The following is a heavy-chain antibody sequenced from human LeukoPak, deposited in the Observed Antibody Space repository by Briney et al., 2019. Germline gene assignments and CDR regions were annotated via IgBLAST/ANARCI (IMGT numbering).Heavy chain of an antibody. CDR1: GGSFSGYY. D-gene: IGHD6-19*01. CDR3: ARASSSGWYLRSWFDP. Sequence: PSETLSLTCAVYGGSFSGYYWSWIRQPPGKGLEWIGEINHSGSTNYNPSLKSRVTISVDTSKNQFSLKLSSVTAADTAVYYCARASSSGWYLRSWFDPWGQGTLVTVSS. V-gene: IGHV4-34*01. J-gene: IGHJ5*02. CDR2: INHSGST.